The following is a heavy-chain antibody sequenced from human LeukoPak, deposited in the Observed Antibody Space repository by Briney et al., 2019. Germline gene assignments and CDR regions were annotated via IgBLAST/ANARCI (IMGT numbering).Heavy chain of an antibody. Sequence: PSETLSLTCAVSGGSISSDYWWSWVRQPPGKGPEYIGEIHYSGTTNYNPPLKSRVTISLDKSKNQSSLNLNSVTAADTAVFYCARGSHDTIRGVLDIWGQGTMVTVSS. CDR3: ARGSHDTIRGVLDI. V-gene: IGHV4-4*02. J-gene: IGHJ3*02. CDR1: GGSISSDYW. D-gene: IGHD3-10*01. CDR2: IHYSGTT.